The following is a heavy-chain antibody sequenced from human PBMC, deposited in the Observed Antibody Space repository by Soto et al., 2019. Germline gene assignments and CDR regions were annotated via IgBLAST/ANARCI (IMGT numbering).Heavy chain of an antibody. V-gene: IGHV4-59*01. CDR1: GDSIRSFY. D-gene: IGHD2-21*02. Sequence: SETLSLTCTVSGDSIRSFYLSWIRQTPPKGLEWIGYIDHSGSTNYNPSLESRVTMSVDTSKNQISLNLRSVTAADAAVYYCGSSNDRSIYCSPGACYARAHVDDWGQGTLVTVSS. CDR2: IDHSGST. CDR3: GSSNDRSIYCSPGACYARAHVDD. J-gene: IGHJ4*02.